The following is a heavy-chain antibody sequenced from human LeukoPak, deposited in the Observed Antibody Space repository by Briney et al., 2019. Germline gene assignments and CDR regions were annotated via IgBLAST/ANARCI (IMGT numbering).Heavy chain of an antibody. V-gene: IGHV3-9*01. J-gene: IGHJ4*02. CDR1: GFTFDDYA. CDR2: ISWNSGSI. Sequence: GRSLRLSCAASGFTFDDYAMHWVRQAPGKGLEWVSGISWNSGSIGYADSVKGRFTISRDNAKNSLYLQVNSLRAEDTALYYCAKARSNYGSGLDYWGQGTLVTVSS. CDR3: AKARSNYGSGLDY. D-gene: IGHD3-10*01.